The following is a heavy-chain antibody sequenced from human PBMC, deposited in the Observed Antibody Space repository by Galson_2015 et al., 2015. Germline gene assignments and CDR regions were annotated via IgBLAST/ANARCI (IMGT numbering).Heavy chain of an antibody. Sequence: SLRLSCAASGFTFDDYAMHWVRHAPGKGLEWVSGSSWNSGSIGYADSVKGRFSISRDNAKNSLYLQMNSLRAEDTALYYCAKHIFKRYYDILTGTGFDYWGQGTLVPVSS. D-gene: IGHD3-9*01. CDR1: GFTFDDYA. CDR3: AKHIFKRYYDILTGTGFDY. J-gene: IGHJ4*02. CDR2: SSWNSGSI. V-gene: IGHV3-9*01.